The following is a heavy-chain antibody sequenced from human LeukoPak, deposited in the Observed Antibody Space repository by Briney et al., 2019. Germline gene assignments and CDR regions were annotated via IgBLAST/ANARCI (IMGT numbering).Heavy chain of an antibody. J-gene: IGHJ4*02. Sequence: ASVKVSCKASGYTFTSYYMHWVRQAPGQGLEWMGIINPSGGSTSYARKFQGRVTMTRDTSTSTVYTELSSLRSEDTAVYYCARRGGSGSFFDYWGQGTLVTVSS. CDR1: GYTFTSYY. V-gene: IGHV1-46*01. CDR2: INPSGGST. D-gene: IGHD2-15*01. CDR3: ARRGGSGSFFDY.